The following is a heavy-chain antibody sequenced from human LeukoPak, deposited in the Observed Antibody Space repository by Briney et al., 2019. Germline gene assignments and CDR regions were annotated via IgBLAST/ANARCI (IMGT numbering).Heavy chain of an antibody. J-gene: IGHJ1*01. V-gene: IGHV1-24*01. CDR1: GYTFTSYG. D-gene: IGHD4-23*01. CDR3: ATVVNSARQYFQH. CDR2: FDPEDGET. Sequence: ASVKVSCKASGYTFTSYGISWVRQAPGKGLEWMGGFDPEDGETIYAQKFQGRVTMTEDTSTDTAYMELSSLRSEDTAVYYCATVVNSARQYFQHWGQGTLVTVSS.